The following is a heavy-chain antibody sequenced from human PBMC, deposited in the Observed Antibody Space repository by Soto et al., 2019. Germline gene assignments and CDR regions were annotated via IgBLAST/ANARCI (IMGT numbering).Heavy chain of an antibody. V-gene: IGHV3-33*01. Sequence: GGSLRLSCAASGFTFSSYGMHWVRQAPGKGLEWVAVIWYDGGNKYYADSVKGRFTISRDNSKNTLYLQMNSLRAEDTAVYYCARGGTTVTPLYGMDVWGQGTTVTVSS. D-gene: IGHD4-17*01. CDR3: ARGGTTVTPLYGMDV. CDR2: IWYDGGNK. CDR1: GFTFSSYG. J-gene: IGHJ6*02.